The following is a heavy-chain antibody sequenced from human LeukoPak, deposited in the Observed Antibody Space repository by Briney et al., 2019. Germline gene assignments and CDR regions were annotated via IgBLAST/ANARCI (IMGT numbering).Heavy chain of an antibody. CDR1: GGSFSGYY. CDR3: ARGGRSYYGSGRSPLTG. Sequence: SETLSLICAVYGGSFSGYYWSWIRQPPGKGQEWIGEINHSGSSNYNPSLKSRVTISVDTSKNQFSLKLSSVTAADTAVYYCARGGRSYYGSGRSPLTGWGQGTLVTVSS. V-gene: IGHV4-34*01. D-gene: IGHD3-10*01. J-gene: IGHJ4*02. CDR2: INHSGSS.